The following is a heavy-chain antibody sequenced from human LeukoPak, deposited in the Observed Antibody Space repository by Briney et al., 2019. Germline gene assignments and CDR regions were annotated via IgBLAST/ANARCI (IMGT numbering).Heavy chain of an antibody. V-gene: IGHV3-7*04. J-gene: IGHJ6*03. D-gene: IGHD2-2*01. CDR1: GFTFSSYW. Sequence: GGSLRLSCAASGFTFSSYWMSWVRQAPGKGLEWVANINQDGSEKYYVDSVKGRFTISRDNAKNSLYLQMNSLRAEDTAVYYCARVNRDIVVVPAARDYYYYYMDVWGKGTTVTVSS. CDR3: ARVNRDIVVVPAARDYYYYYMDV. CDR2: INQDGSEK.